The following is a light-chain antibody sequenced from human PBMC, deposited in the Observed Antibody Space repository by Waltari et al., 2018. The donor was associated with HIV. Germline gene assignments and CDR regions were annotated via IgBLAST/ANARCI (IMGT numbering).Light chain of an antibody. CDR1: QSVRSY. J-gene: IGKJ2*01. Sequence: EIVLTQSPATLSLSPGDRATLSCRASQSVRSYLAWYQQKPGQAPRLLIYDASDRATGTPARFSGSGSGTDFTLTISSLEPEDFAVYYCQQLSNWPPGGAYTFGQGTKLEIK. CDR2: DAS. V-gene: IGKV3-11*01. CDR3: QQLSNWPPGGAYT.